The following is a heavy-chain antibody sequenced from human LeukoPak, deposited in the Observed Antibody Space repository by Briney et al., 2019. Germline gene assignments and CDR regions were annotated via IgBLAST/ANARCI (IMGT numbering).Heavy chain of an antibody. CDR3: ANSAWSDDYGDY. CDR2: IIGSGGST. V-gene: IGHV3-23*01. D-gene: IGHD2-15*01. J-gene: IGHJ4*02. CDR1: GFTFSSYA. Sequence: GGSLRLSCAASGFTFSSYAMSWVRQAPGKGGEWVSAIIGSGGSTYYAASVQGRFTISRDNSKNPLYLQMNSLRAEDTAVYYCANSAWSDDYGDYWGQGTLVTVSS.